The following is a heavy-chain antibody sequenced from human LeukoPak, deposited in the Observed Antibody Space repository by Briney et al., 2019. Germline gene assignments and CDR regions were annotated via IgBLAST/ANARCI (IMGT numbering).Heavy chain of an antibody. Sequence: SETLSLTCTVSGGSISSGDYYWSWIRQPPGKGLEWIGYIYYSGSTYYNPSLKSRVTISVDTSKNQFSLKLSFVTAADTAVYYCARVAVAGTEVDYWGQGTLVTVSS. V-gene: IGHV4-30-4*01. CDR3: ARVAVAGTEVDY. D-gene: IGHD6-19*01. CDR1: GGSISSGDYY. J-gene: IGHJ4*02. CDR2: IYYSGST.